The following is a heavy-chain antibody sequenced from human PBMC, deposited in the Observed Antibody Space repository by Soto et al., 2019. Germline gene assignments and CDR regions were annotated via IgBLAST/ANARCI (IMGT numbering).Heavy chain of an antibody. CDR3: AKASVWYPYFDS. CDR2: ISYVGSNK. D-gene: IGHD6-13*01. CDR1: GFTYSSYA. Sequence: GGSLRLSCAASGFTYSSYAMHWVRQAPGKGLEWVAVISYVGSNKYYADSVKGRFTISRDNSKNTLYLQMNSLRVEVMAIYYCAKASVWYPYFDSWGQGNLVTVSS. V-gene: IGHV3-30-3*01. J-gene: IGHJ4*02.